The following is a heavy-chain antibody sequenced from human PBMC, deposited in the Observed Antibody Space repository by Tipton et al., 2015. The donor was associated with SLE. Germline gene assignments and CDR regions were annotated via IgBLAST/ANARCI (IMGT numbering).Heavy chain of an antibody. Sequence: SLRLSCAASGFTVSSNYMSWVRQAPGKGLEWVSVIYSGGSTYYADSVKGRFTISRHNSKNTLYLQMNNLRDEDTAAYHCAKVGSGWYGVDYWGQRIMVTVSS. CDR1: GFTVSSNY. CDR3: AKVGSGWYGVDY. D-gene: IGHD6-19*01. V-gene: IGHV3-53*04. J-gene: IGHJ4*02. CDR2: IYSGGST.